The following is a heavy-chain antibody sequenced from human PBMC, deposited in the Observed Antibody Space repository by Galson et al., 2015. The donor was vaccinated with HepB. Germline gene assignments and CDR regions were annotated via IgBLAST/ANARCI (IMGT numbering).Heavy chain of an antibody. CDR1: GYTFTGYY. Sequence: SVKVSCKASGYTFTGYYMHWVRQAPGQGLEWMGIINPSGGSTSYAQKFQGRVTMTRDTSTSTVCMELSSLRSEDTAVYYCARVLVSGGLDYWGQGTLVTVSS. CDR3: ARVLVSGGLDY. V-gene: IGHV1-46*03. D-gene: IGHD2-15*01. CDR2: INPSGGST. J-gene: IGHJ4*02.